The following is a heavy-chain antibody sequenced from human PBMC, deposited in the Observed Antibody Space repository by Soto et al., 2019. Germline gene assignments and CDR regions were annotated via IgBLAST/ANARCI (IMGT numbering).Heavy chain of an antibody. D-gene: IGHD6-6*01. Sequence: PSVKVSCKASGYTFTGYYMHWVRQAPGQGLEWMGWINPNSGGTNYAQKFQGWVTMTRDTSISTAYMELSRLRSDDTAVYYCASSSIAAIWGFDPWGQGTLVTVSS. CDR2: INPNSGGT. V-gene: IGHV1-2*04. J-gene: IGHJ5*02. CDR3: ASSSIAAIWGFDP. CDR1: GYTFTGYY.